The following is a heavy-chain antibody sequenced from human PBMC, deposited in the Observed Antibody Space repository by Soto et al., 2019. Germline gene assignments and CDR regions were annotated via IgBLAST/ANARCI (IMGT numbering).Heavy chain of an antibody. Sequence: PGGSLRLSCAASGFTVSSNYMSWVRQAPGKGLEWVSVIYSGGSTYYADSVKGRFTISRDNSKNTLYLQMNSLRAEDTAVYYCARDLGDDAFDIWGRGTMVTVSS. CDR1: GFTVSSNY. J-gene: IGHJ3*02. CDR3: ARDLGDDAFDI. CDR2: IYSGGST. V-gene: IGHV3-53*01.